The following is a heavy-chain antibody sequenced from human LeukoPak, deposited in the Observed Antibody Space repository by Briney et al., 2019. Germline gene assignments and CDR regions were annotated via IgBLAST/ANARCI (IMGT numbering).Heavy chain of an antibody. CDR2: ISGSGNT. J-gene: IGHJ4*02. D-gene: IGHD3-10*01. CDR1: GFTFITND. CDR3: AKGARVFSNVSGSYRDFFDY. V-gene: IGHV3-23*01. Sequence: GGSLRLSCAASGFTFITNDMGWVRQAPGKGLEWVSGISGSGNTFYVDSVRGRFIISRDNFKNTLNLQMNSLRDDDAAVYYCAKGARVFSNVSGSYRDFFDYWGQGTLVTVSS.